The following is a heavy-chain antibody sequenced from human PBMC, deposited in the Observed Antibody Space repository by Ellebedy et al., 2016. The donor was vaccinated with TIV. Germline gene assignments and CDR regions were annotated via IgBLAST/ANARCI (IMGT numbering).Heavy chain of an antibody. CDR1: GFTFSSYG. CDR3: ARIPTTVTKPSEVYFDN. CDR2: ISYDGSNK. V-gene: IGHV3-30*03. D-gene: IGHD4-11*01. Sequence: GESLKISXAASGFTFSSYGMHWVRQAPGKGLEWVTIISYDGSNKYYADSVKGRFTISRDNSKNTLYLQMNSLRADDTAVYYCARIPTTVTKPSEVYFDNWGQGTLVTVSS. J-gene: IGHJ4*02.